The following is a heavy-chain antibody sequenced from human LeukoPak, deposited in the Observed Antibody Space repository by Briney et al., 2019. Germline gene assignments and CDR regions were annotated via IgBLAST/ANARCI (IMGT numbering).Heavy chain of an antibody. V-gene: IGHV3-15*01. Sequence: GGSLRLSCVDSGFTFTNAWMSWVRQAPGRGLEWIGRIKSKTDGETTNYAEPVRGRFTISRDDSKSAVYLQMNSLKIEDTAVYYCTTDLGTYYHGSQRLIPIDYWGQGTLVTVSS. CDR1: GFTFTNAW. J-gene: IGHJ4*02. D-gene: IGHD3-10*01. CDR2: IKSKTDGETT. CDR3: TTDLGTYYHGSQRLIPIDY.